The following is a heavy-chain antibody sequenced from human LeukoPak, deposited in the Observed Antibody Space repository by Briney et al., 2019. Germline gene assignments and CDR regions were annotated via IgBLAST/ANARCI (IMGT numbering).Heavy chain of an antibody. CDR2: MNPNSGNT. V-gene: IGHV1-8*01. D-gene: IGHD3-16*01. Sequence: ASVTVSCKASGYTFTSYDINWVRQATGQGLEWMGWMNPNSGNTGYAQKFQGWVTMTRDTSISTAYMELSRLRSDDTAVYYCARDSRGGGPDFDYWGQGTLVTVSS. J-gene: IGHJ4*02. CDR3: ARDSRGGGPDFDY. CDR1: GYTFTSYD.